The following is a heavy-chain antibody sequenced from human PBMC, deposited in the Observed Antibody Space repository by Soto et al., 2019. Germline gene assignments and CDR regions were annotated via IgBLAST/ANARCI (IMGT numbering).Heavy chain of an antibody. J-gene: IGHJ6*02. D-gene: IGHD6-19*01. CDR1: GGTFSSYA. Sequence: SVKISCKASGGTFSSYAISWVRQPPGQGLEWMGGIIPIFGTANYAQKFQGRVTITADESTSTAYMELSSLRSEDAAVYYCARANPVAVAGTIYGMDVWGQGTTVTVSS. CDR2: IIPIFGTA. V-gene: IGHV1-69*13. CDR3: ARANPVAVAGTIYGMDV.